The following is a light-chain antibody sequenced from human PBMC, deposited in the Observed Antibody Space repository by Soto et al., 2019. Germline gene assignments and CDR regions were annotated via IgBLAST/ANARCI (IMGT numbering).Light chain of an antibody. Sequence: DIEMTQSPASLSASVGDRATITCRASQSVSSYLAWYQQKPGQAPRLLIYAASNWDTGIPARFSGSGSGTDFTLTISSLEPEDFAVYYGQQRSNSLNTFGQGTKVEIK. CDR1: QSVSSY. J-gene: IGKJ1*01. CDR2: AAS. V-gene: IGKV3-11*01. CDR3: QQRSNSLNT.